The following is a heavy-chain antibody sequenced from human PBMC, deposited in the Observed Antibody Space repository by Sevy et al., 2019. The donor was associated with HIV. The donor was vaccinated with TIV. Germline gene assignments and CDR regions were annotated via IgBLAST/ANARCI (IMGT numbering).Heavy chain of an antibody. J-gene: IGHJ6*02. CDR3: ASQRNMDV. CDR2: ISYDGSNK. V-gene: IGHV3-30-3*01. Sequence: GGSLRLSCAASGFTFSSYAMHWVRQAPGKGLEWVAVISYDGSNKYYADSVKGRFTISRDNSKNTLYLQMNGLRAEDTAVYYCASQRNMDVWGQGTTVTVSS. CDR1: GFTFSSYA. D-gene: IGHD6-25*01.